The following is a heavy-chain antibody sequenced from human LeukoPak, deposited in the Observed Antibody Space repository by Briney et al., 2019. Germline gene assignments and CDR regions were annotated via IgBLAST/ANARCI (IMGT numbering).Heavy chain of an antibody. CDR3: AKGLRTGVGPYMGYHYYMDV. Sequence: PGGSLRLSCAASGFTFSSYAMSWVRQAPGKGLKWVSTINDNGAGTYYADSVKGRSTISRVNSYNTVSLQMNSLRDEDTGVYYCAKGLRTGVGPYMGYHYYMDVWGKGATVTVSS. CDR2: INDNGAGT. J-gene: IGHJ6*03. D-gene: IGHD3-16*01. CDR1: GFTFSSYA. V-gene: IGHV3-23*01.